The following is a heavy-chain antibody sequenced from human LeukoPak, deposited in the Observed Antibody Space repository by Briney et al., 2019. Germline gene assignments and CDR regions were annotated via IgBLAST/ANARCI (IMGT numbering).Heavy chain of an antibody. J-gene: IGHJ4*02. D-gene: IGHD6-13*01. Sequence: GGSLRLSCAASGFTFSTYSMNWVRQAPGKGLEWGSYISGSSSTIYYADSVKGRFTLSRDNAKNSVHLQMNSPRAEDTAVYYCARAIAAAEDYWGQGTLVTVSS. CDR1: GFTFSTYS. CDR3: ARAIAAAEDY. CDR2: ISGSSSTI. V-gene: IGHV3-48*01.